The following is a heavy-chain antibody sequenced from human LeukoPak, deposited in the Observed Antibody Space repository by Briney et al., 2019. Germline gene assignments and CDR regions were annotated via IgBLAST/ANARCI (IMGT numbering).Heavy chain of an antibody. CDR2: ISAYNGNT. D-gene: IGHD6-19*01. J-gene: IGHJ5*02. V-gene: IGHV1-18*01. CDR3: ARVIMRGSGWYWFDP. Sequence: ASVKVSCKASGYTFTSYGISRVRQAPGQGLEWMGWISAYNGNTNYAQKLQGRVTMTTDTSTSTAYMELRSLRSDDTAVYYCARVIMRGSGWYWFDPWGQGTLVTVSS. CDR1: GYTFTSYG.